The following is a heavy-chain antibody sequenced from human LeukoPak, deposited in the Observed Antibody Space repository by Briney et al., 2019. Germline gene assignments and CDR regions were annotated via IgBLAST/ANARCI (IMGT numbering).Heavy chain of an antibody. D-gene: IGHD3-16*01. CDR3: ARESWGSIGIYNWFDP. CDR2: IIPIFGTA. J-gene: IGHJ5*02. Sequence: SVKVSCKASGGTFSSYAISWVRQAPGQGLEWMGGIIPIFGTANYAQKFQDRVTITADESTSTAYMELSSLRSEDTAVYYCARESWGSIGIYNWFDPWGQGTLVTVSS. V-gene: IGHV1-69*01. CDR1: GGTFSSYA.